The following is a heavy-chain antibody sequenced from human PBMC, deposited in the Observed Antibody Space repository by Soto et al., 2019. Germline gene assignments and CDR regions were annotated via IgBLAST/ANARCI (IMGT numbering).Heavy chain of an antibody. Sequence: PSETLSLTCAVYGGSSSGYYWSWIRQPPGKGLEWIGEINHSGSTNYNPSLKSRVTISVDTSKNQFSLKLSSVTAADTAVYYCAISLCIVVVTVFDYCGQGTLVIGSS. D-gene: IGHD2-21*02. J-gene: IGHJ4*02. CDR1: GGSSSGYY. CDR3: AISLCIVVVTVFDY. CDR2: INHSGST. V-gene: IGHV4-34*01.